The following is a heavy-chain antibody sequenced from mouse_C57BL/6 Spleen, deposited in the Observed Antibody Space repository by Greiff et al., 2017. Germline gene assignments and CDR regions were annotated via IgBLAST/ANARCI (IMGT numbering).Heavy chain of an antibody. D-gene: IGHD1-1*01. CDR2: IWRGGST. Sequence: VKLMESGPGLVQPSQSLSITCTVSGFSLTSYGVHWVRQSPGKGLAWLGVIWRGGSTDYNAAFMSRLSITKDNSKSQVFFKMNSLQADDTAIYYCAKKGDYGSTDWYFDVWGTGTTVTVSS. V-gene: IGHV2-5*01. CDR1: GFSLTSYG. J-gene: IGHJ1*03. CDR3: AKKGDYGSTDWYFDV.